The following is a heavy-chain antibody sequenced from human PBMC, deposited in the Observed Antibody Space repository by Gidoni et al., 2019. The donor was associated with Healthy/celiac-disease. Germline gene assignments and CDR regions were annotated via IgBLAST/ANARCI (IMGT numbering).Heavy chain of an antibody. CDR3: ARVYSGYDSGYFDY. CDR2: IYYSGST. Sequence: QVQLPESGPGLVKPSETLSLTCTVSGGSISSYYWSWIRQPPGKGLEWIGYIYYSGSTNYNPSLKSRVTISVDTSKNQFSLKLSSVTAADTAVYYCARVYSGYDSGYFDYWGQGTLVTVSS. CDR1: GGSISSYY. V-gene: IGHV4-59*01. D-gene: IGHD5-12*01. J-gene: IGHJ4*02.